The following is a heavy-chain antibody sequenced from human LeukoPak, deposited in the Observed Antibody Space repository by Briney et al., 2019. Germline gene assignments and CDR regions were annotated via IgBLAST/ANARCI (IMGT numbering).Heavy chain of an antibody. V-gene: IGHV3-21*01. D-gene: IGHD6-13*01. CDR3: AAITAAGYFDY. Sequence: PGRSLRLSCAASGFTFSSYSMSWVRQAPGKGLEWVSSIISTSTYMSYADSVKGRFTISRDNAKKSVYLQMNSLRAEDTAVFYCAAITAAGYFDYWGQGTLVTVSS. CDR2: IISTSTYM. CDR1: GFTFSSYS. J-gene: IGHJ4*02.